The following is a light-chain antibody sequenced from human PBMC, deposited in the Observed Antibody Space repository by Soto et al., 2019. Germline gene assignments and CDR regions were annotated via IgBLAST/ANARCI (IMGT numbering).Light chain of an antibody. J-gene: IGKJ5*01. CDR1: QSVSIL. CDR3: QQYGKLPIT. V-gene: IGKV3-15*01. CDR2: GAS. Sequence: ERVMTQSPATLSVSPGEIATLSFRASQSVSILLAWYQQKPGQAPRLLIYGASTRATGIPARFSGSGSGTDFTLTISSLEPEDFAVYYCQQYGKLPITFGQGTRLEIK.